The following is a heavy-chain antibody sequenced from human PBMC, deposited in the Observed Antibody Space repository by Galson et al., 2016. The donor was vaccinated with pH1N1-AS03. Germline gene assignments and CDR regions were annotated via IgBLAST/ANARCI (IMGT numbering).Heavy chain of an antibody. D-gene: IGHD4-11*01. CDR2: IYHSGST. CDR1: GGSVITSNW. V-gene: IGHV4-4*01. Sequence: LTCAVSGGSVITSNWWSWVRQPPGRGLEWIGEIYHSGSTNYNPSLWSRATISVDKSKNQFSLNLRSVTAADTAVYSCARSMANTVPYYFDYWGQGALVTVSS. CDR3: ARSMANTVPYYFDY. J-gene: IGHJ4*02.